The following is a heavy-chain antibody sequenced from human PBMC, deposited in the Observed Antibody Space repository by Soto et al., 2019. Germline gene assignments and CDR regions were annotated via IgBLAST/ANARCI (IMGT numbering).Heavy chain of an antibody. Sequence: ASVKVSCKASGYTFTSYAMHWVRQAPGQRLEWMGWINAGNGNTKYSQKFQGRVTITRDTSASTAYMELSSLRSEDTAVYYCARVFRGSVLVGASNWFDPWGQGTLVTVSS. CDR2: INAGNGNT. V-gene: IGHV1-3*01. CDR3: ARVFRGSVLVGASNWFDP. D-gene: IGHD1-26*01. CDR1: GYTFTSYA. J-gene: IGHJ5*02.